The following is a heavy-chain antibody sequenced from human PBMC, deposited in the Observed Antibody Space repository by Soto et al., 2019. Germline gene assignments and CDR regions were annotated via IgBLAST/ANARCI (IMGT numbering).Heavy chain of an antibody. V-gene: IGHV4-61*01. CDR2: IYYSGST. CDR1: GGSVSSGSYY. J-gene: IGHJ4*02. D-gene: IGHD6-13*01. Sequence: QVQLQESGPGLVKPSETLSLTCTVSGGSVSSGSYYWSWIRQPPGKGLEWIGYIYYSGSTNYNPYLKRRVTISVDTSKNQFSLKLNSVTAADTAVYYCARYSSSWYPSNYWGQGTLVTVSS. CDR3: ARYSSSWYPSNY.